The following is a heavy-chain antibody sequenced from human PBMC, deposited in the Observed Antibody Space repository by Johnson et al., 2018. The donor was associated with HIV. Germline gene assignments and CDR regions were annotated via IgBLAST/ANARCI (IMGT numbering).Heavy chain of an antibody. D-gene: IGHD1-14*01. CDR2: IYSDDMT. J-gene: IGHJ3*02. CDR3: ARSRQVGTPDAFDI. CDR1: GFTFSTYG. V-gene: IGHV3-NL1*01. Sequence: QVQLVESGGGVVQPGGSLRLSCAAFGFTFSTYGIHWVRQAPGKGLEWVSVIYSDDMTYYADSVKGRFTISRDNSKHTLYLQMNSLRADDTAVYYCARSRQVGTPDAFDIWGQGTMVTVSS.